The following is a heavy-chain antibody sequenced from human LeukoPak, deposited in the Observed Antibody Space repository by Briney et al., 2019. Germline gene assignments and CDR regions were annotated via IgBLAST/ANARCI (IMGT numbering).Heavy chain of an antibody. Sequence: GGSLRLSCAASGFTVSSNYMSWVRQAPGEGLEWVSVIYSAGSTHYADSVKGRFTISRDNSKNTLYLQMNSLRAEDAAVYYCARAATYSWGQGTLVTVSA. V-gene: IGHV3-66*01. CDR1: GFTVSSNY. CDR2: IYSAGST. J-gene: IGHJ4*02. CDR3: ARAATYS. D-gene: IGHD6-25*01.